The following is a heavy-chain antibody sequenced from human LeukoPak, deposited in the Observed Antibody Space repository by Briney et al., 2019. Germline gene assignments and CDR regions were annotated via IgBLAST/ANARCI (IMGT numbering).Heavy chain of an antibody. CDR3: ARDDTTYSSSWGHFDY. CDR1: GYTFTGYY. Sequence: ASVKVSCKASGYTFTGYYMHWVRQAPGQGLEWMGIINPSGGSTSYAQKFQGRVTMTRDMSTSTVYMELSSLRSEDTAVYYCARDDTTYSSSWGHFDYWGQGTLVTVSS. D-gene: IGHD6-6*01. CDR2: INPSGGST. V-gene: IGHV1-46*01. J-gene: IGHJ4*02.